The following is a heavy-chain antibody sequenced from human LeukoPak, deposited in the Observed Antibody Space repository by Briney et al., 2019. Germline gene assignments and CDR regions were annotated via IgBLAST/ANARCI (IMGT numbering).Heavy chain of an antibody. CDR2: IKQDASDK. V-gene: IGHV3-7*01. D-gene: IGHD3-16*01. J-gene: IGHJ4*02. CDR3: LGGVAADY. Sequence: PGGSLRLSCAASRFTFSYYWMTWVRQAPGKGVEWVANIKQDASDKHYADSVKGRFTISRDNAKNSLYLQMNGLRVEDTAVYYCLGGVAADYWGRGTLVTVSS. CDR1: RFTFSYYW.